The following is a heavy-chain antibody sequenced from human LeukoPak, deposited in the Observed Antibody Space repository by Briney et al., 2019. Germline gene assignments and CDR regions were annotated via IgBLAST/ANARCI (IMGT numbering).Heavy chain of an antibody. V-gene: IGHV1-69*04. CDR2: IIPILGIA. Sequence: ASVKVSCKASGGTFSSYAISWVRQAPGQGLEWMGRIIPILGIANYAQKFQGRVTITADKSTSTAYMELSSLRSEDTAVYYCARGQVYYYDSSGMYYFDYWGQGTLVTVSS. D-gene: IGHD3-22*01. CDR1: GGTFSSYA. CDR3: ARGQVYYYDSSGMYYFDY. J-gene: IGHJ4*02.